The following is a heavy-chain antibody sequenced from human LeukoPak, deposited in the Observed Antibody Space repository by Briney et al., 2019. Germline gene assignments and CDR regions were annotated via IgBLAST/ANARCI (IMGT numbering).Heavy chain of an antibody. CDR3: ATLAYCGGDCLYYFDY. CDR1: GGSISSYY. D-gene: IGHD2-21*02. J-gene: IGHJ4*02. V-gene: IGHV4-59*01. Sequence: PSETLSLTCTVSGGSISSYYWSWIRQPPGKGLELIGYIYYSGNTNCNPSLKSRVTISVDTSKNQFSLKLSSVTAADTAVYYCATLAYCGGDCLYYFDYWGQGTLVTVSS. CDR2: IYYSGNT.